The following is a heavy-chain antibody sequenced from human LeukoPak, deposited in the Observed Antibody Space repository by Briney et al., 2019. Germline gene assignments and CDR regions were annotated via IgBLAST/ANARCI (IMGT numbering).Heavy chain of an antibody. Sequence: SETLSLTCTVSGYSISSGYYWGWIRQPPGKGLEWIGSIYHSGSTYYNPSLKSRVTISVDTSKNQFSLKPSSVTAADTAVYYCARHRNDYVWGSSVYFDYWGQGTLVTVSS. D-gene: IGHD3-16*01. J-gene: IGHJ4*02. CDR3: ARHRNDYVWGSSVYFDY. V-gene: IGHV4-38-2*02. CDR2: IYHSGST. CDR1: GYSISSGYY.